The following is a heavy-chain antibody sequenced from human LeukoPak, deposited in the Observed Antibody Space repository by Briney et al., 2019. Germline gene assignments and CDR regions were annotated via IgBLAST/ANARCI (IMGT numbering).Heavy chain of an antibody. CDR3: ARGSHSSSGELSLVDY. J-gene: IGHJ4*02. CDR1: GYTFTGYC. V-gene: IGHV1-2*02. CDR2: INPNSGGT. Sequence: ASVKVSCKASGYTFTGYCMHWVRQAPGQGLEWMGWINPNSGGTNYAQKFQGRVTMTRDTSISTAYMELSRLRSDDTAVYYCARGSHSSSGELSLVDYWGQGTLVTVSS. D-gene: IGHD6-6*01.